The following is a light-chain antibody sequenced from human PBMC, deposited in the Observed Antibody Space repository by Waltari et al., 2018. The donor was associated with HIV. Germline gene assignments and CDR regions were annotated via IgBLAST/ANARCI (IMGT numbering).Light chain of an antibody. CDR1: SSDVGGYIY. Sequence: QSALTQPASVSGSPGQSITISCTGTSSDVGGYIYVSWYQQHPGKAPKVIIYEVNNRPSGVSNRFSGSKSGNTASLTISGLQPEDEADYYCSSYTSSSTLVFGGGTKVTVL. V-gene: IGLV2-14*01. CDR3: SSYTSSSTLV. J-gene: IGLJ2*01. CDR2: EVN.